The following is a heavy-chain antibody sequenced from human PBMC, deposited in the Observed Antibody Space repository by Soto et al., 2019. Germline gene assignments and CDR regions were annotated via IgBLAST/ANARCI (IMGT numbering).Heavy chain of an antibody. CDR2: IIPSFGSP. J-gene: IGHJ5*02. CDR3: AREADSSGYCSGFDP. CDR1: GGTFSSFT. V-gene: IGHV1-69*01. D-gene: IGHD3-22*01. Sequence: QVQLVQSGPEVKKPGSSVKVSCKASGGTFSSFTFNWVRQAPGQGLEWMGGIIPSFGSPSIAQKFQGRVTMTADQSTSTASRELGSLSSEDTAVQYCAREADSSGYCSGFDPWGQGPLVTVSP.